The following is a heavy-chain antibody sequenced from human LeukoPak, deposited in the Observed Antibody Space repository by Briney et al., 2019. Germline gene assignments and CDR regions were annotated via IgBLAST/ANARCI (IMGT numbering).Heavy chain of an antibody. Sequence: SETLSLTCTVSGGSISSSSYYWGWLRQPPGKGLEWIGSISYSGSNYYNPSLKSRVTISVATSKTQFSLKLSSVTAPDTAVYYCARCISMVRGVIRPPDYWGQGTLVTVSS. D-gene: IGHD3-10*01. J-gene: IGHJ4*02. CDR3: ARCISMVRGVIRPPDY. CDR1: GGSISSSSYY. V-gene: IGHV4-39*01. CDR2: ISYSGSN.